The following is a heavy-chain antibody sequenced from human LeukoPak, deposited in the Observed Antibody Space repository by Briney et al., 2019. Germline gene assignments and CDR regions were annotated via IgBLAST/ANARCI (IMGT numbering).Heavy chain of an antibody. D-gene: IGHD2-2*02. J-gene: IGHJ5*02. CDR1: GGSISSGGYY. CDR2: IYYSGST. V-gene: IGHV4-31*03. CDR3: ARYCSSTNCYKGGFDP. Sequence: TASETLSLTCTVSGGSISSGGYYWSWIRQHPGKGLEWIGYIYYSGSTYPNPSLKSRVTISVDTSKNQFSLNLSSVTAADTAVYYCARYCSSTNCYKGGFDPWGQGALVTVSS.